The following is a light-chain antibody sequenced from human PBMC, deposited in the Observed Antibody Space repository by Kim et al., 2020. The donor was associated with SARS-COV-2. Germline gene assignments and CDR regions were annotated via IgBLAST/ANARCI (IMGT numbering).Light chain of an antibody. CDR3: NSRDISGYYWV. J-gene: IGLJ3*02. V-gene: IGLV3-19*01. CDR1: SLRSYY. Sequence: SSELTQDPAVSVALGQTVSITCQGDSLRSYYVRWYQQKSRQAPILVIYGKNDRPSGIPDRFSGSTSGDTASLTVTGAQAEDEADYYCNSRDISGYYWVFGGGTQLTVL. CDR2: GKN.